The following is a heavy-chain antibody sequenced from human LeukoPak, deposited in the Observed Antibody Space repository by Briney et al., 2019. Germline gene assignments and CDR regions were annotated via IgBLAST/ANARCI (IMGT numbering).Heavy chain of an antibody. J-gene: IGHJ4*02. V-gene: IGHV1-8*01. CDR1: GYTFINYD. Sequence: ASVKVTCKASGYTFINYDIMWVRQATGQGLEWMGWMNSNTGNTGYAQRFQGRVTMTRDTSMSTAYMDLSSLGSEDTAIYYCTRGRGGTIDRGYMDYWGQGTLVTVSS. CDR3: TRGRGGTIDRGYMDY. CDR2: MNSNTGNT. D-gene: IGHD1-1*01.